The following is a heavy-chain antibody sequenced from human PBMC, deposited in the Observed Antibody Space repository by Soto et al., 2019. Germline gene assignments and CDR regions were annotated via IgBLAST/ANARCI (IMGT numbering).Heavy chain of an antibody. CDR2: TYYRSKWYS. CDR1: GDSVSSNSAS. CDR3: ARARIYSSSWYYYYYGMDV. V-gene: IGHV6-1*01. J-gene: IGHJ6*02. D-gene: IGHD6-13*01. Sequence: PSQTLSLTCAISGDSVSSNSASWNWIRHSPSRGLEWLGRTYYRSKWYSDYAVSVKSRVTISVDTSKNQFSLKLSSVTAADTAVYYCARARIYSSSWYYYYYGMDVWGQGTTVTVSS.